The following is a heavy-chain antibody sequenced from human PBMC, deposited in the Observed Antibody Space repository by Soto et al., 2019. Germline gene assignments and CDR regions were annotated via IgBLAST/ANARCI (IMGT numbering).Heavy chain of an antibody. D-gene: IGHD6-19*01. Sequence: SETLSLTCTVSGGSISRYYWSWIRQPPGKGLEWIGYIYYSGSTNYNPSLKSRVTISVDTSKNQFSLKLSSVTAADTAVYYCARTLAVAGDYFHYWGPRPQVTVSS. V-gene: IGHV4-59*08. CDR3: ARTLAVAGDYFHY. CDR1: GGSISRYY. CDR2: IYYSGST. J-gene: IGHJ4*02.